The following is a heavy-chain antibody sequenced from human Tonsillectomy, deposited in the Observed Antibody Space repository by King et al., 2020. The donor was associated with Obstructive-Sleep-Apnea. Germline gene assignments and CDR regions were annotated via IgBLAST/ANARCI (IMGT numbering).Heavy chain of an antibody. CDR3: ARDVHSDYALLYTLDV. D-gene: IGHD3-16*01. J-gene: IGHJ6*02. Sequence: VQLVESGGGVVQPGTSLRLSCAASGFTFNTYSIHWVRQAPGKGLEWVALTSYHGIDKYYADSVKGRFTISRDNSKNRVYLQMNSLSADDTALYFCARDVHSDYALLYTLDVWGQGTTVTVSS. V-gene: IGHV3-30*04. CDR2: TSYHGIDK. CDR1: GFTFNTYS.